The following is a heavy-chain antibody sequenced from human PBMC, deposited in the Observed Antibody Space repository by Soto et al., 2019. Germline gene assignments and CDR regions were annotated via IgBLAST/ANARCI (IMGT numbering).Heavy chain of an antibody. V-gene: IGHV3-9*01. D-gene: IGHD2-15*01. CDR2: ISWNGNFT. J-gene: IGHJ4*02. CDR1: GYSFEDYS. CDR3: VGGSWFD. Sequence: EVQLVESGGDMVQPGRSLKLSCVGSGYSFEDYSMHWVRQAPGKGLEWVSGISWNGNFTGYADSVKGRFTISRDNAKNSLLLQMRSRSLEDTAVYYCVGGSWFDWGQGTLVTVSS.